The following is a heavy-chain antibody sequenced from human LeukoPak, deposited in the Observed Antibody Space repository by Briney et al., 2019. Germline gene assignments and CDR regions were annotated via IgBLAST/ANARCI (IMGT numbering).Heavy chain of an antibody. CDR2: IRSSSSYR. D-gene: IGHD3-3*01. J-gene: IGHJ1*01. CDR1: GFTFSSYS. Sequence: GGSLRLSCAASGFTFSSYSMNWVRQAPGEGLEWVSSIRSSSSYRYYADSVKGRFTISRDNAKNSLYLQMNSLRAEDTAVYYCARDLDDLNTLPPLFQHWGQGTLVTVSS. V-gene: IGHV3-21*04. CDR3: ARDLDDLNTLPPLFQH.